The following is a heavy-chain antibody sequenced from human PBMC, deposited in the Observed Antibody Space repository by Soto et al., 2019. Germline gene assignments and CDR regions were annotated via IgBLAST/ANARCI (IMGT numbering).Heavy chain of an antibody. CDR3: ARSITIFGVEPHDAFDI. CDR1: GYTFTSYG. Sequence: ASVKVSCKASGYTFTSYGISWVRQAPGQGLEWMGWISAYNGNTNYAQKLQGRVTMTTDTSTGTAYMELRSLRSDDTAVYYCARSITIFGVEPHDAFDIWGQGTMVT. CDR2: ISAYNGNT. V-gene: IGHV1-18*01. J-gene: IGHJ3*02. D-gene: IGHD3-3*01.